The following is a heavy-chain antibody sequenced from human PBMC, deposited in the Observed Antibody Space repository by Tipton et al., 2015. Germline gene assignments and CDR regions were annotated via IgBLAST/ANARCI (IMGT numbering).Heavy chain of an antibody. CDR2: IYYSGST. V-gene: IGHV4-31*03. D-gene: IGHD4-11*01. CDR1: GGSISSGGYY. Sequence: TLSLTCTVSGGSISSGGYYWSWIRQHPGKGLEWIGYIYYSGSTYYNPSLKSRVTISVDTSKNQFSLKLRSVTAADTAVYYCARDQRGLQQFDYWGQGILVTVSS. CDR3: ARDQRGLQQFDY. J-gene: IGHJ4*02.